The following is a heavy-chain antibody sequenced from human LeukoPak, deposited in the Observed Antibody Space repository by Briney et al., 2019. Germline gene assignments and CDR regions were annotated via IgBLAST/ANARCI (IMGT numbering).Heavy chain of an antibody. Sequence: PSQTLSLTCTVSGGSISSGSYYWSWIRQPPGKRLEWIGYISYSGSTLYNPSLESRVTISVDTSKNQFSLQLRSVTAADTAVYYCARGMSSSWPGRVDYWGQGTLVTVSS. D-gene: IGHD6-13*01. CDR1: GGSISSGSYY. V-gene: IGHV4-61*01. CDR3: ARGMSSSWPGRVDY. CDR2: ISYSGST. J-gene: IGHJ4*02.